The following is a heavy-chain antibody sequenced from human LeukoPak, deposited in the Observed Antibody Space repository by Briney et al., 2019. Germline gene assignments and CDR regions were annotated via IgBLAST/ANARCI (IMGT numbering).Heavy chain of an antibody. CDR2: IYYGGST. V-gene: IGHV4-39*01. CDR1: GGSISSSSYY. D-gene: IGHD6-13*01. CDR3: ARLYSSSWIFDY. Sequence: PSATLSLTCTVSGGSISSSSYYWGWIRQPPGKGLEWFGSIYYGGSTYYNPSLKSRVTISVDTSKNQFSLKLSSVTAADTAVYYCARLYSSSWIFDYWGQGTLVTVSS. J-gene: IGHJ4*02.